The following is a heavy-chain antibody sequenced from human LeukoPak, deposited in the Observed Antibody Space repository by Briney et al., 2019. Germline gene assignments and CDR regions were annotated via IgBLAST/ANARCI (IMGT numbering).Heavy chain of an antibody. CDR2: IYAGGST. D-gene: IGHD3-22*01. CDR1: GFTVNNNY. J-gene: IGHJ3*02. Sequence: PGGSLRLSCAASGFTVNNNYMSWVRQAPGRGLEWVSVIYAGGSTYYADSVKGRFTVSRDNSKNTLYLQMNSLRAEDTAVYYCAKDYDSSGWAAFDIWGQGTMVTVSS. CDR3: AKDYDSSGWAAFDI. V-gene: IGHV3-66*01.